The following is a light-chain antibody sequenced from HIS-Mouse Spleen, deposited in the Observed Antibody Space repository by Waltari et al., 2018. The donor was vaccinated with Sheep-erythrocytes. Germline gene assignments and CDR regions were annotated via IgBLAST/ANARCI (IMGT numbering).Light chain of an antibody. V-gene: IGLV2-8*01. Sequence: SALTQPPSASGSPGQSVTTSCTETSRDVGGYNYISWYQQHPVNAPRLMMYNVSKRPSGGPDRFSGSKDCNTASLTVSGLQAEEEADYYCSSYAGSNNWVFGGGTKLTVL. CDR2: NVS. J-gene: IGLJ2*01. CDR1: SRDVGGYNY. CDR3: SSYAGSNNWV.